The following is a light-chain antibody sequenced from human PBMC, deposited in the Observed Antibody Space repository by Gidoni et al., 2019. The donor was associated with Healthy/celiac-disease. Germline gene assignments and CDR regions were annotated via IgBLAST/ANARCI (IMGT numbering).Light chain of an antibody. CDR2: DAS. V-gene: IGKV1-33*01. J-gene: IGKJ4*01. Sequence: IQLTQSPSSLSASVGDRVTITCQASQDISNYLNWYQQKPGKAPKLLIYDASKLETGVPSRFSGSGSGTDFTFTISSLQPEDIATYYCQQYDNLALTFGGXTKVEIK. CDR3: QQYDNLALT. CDR1: QDISNY.